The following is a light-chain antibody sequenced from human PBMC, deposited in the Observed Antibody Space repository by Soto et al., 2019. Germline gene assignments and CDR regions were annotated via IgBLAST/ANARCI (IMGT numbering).Light chain of an antibody. Sequence: EIVLKQSPATLSSSPGETATLSCRASQYVGTRLAWYQHKPGQAPRLLIYYTSNRATGIPARFSGSGSGTDFTLTISSLAPEDFAIYYCHQRQSWPRTFGQGTKVEIK. V-gene: IGKV3-11*01. CDR3: HQRQSWPRT. CDR1: QYVGTR. J-gene: IGKJ1*01. CDR2: YTS.